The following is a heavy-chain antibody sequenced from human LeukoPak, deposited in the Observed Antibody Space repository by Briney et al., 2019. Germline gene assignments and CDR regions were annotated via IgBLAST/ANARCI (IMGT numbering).Heavy chain of an antibody. CDR3: TTDVAVQGPSGYDFWSGWFHSISNPEYYYYGMDV. V-gene: IGHV3-15*01. Sequence: GGSLRLSCAASGFTFSNAWMSWVRQAPGKGLEWVGRIKSKTDGGTTDYAAPVKGRFTISRDDSKNTLYLQMNSLKTEDTAVYYCTTDVAVQGPSGYDFWSGWFHSISNPEYYYYGMDVWGQGTTVTVSS. D-gene: IGHD3-3*01. CDR2: IKSKTDGGTT. J-gene: IGHJ6*02. CDR1: GFTFSNAW.